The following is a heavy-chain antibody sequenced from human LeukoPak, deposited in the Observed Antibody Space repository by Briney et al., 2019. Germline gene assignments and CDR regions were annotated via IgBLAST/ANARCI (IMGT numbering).Heavy chain of an antibody. CDR1: GGSISSYH. J-gene: IGHJ3*02. Sequence: SETLSLTCTVSGGSISSYHWSWIRQPPGKGLESIGYIYSSGSTHYNPSLKSRVTISVDTSKDQFSLKLSSVTAADTAVYYCARARNYYDSSGFYYEGDAFDIWGQGTMVTVSS. V-gene: IGHV4-59*01. D-gene: IGHD3-22*01. CDR3: ARARNYYDSSGFYYEGDAFDI. CDR2: IYSSGST.